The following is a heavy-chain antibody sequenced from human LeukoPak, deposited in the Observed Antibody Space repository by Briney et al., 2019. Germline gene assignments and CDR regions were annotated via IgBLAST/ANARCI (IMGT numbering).Heavy chain of an antibody. D-gene: IGHD1-1*01. CDR3: ARGPITEDGTFHSPNA. J-gene: IGHJ5*02. CDR2: ITERGST. V-gene: IGHV4-34*01. CDR1: GGSFSGHY. Sequence: KPSETLSLTCAVSGGSFSGHYWSWIRQSPGKGLEWIGEITERGSTNYNPSLKSRVTISRDTSKNHFSLKVSSVTAADTAVHYCARGPITEDGTFHSPNAWGQGTLVTVSS.